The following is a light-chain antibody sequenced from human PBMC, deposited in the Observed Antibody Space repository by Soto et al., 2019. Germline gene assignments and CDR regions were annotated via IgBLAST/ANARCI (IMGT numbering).Light chain of an antibody. CDR2: GAS. CDR1: QSVGSN. CDR3: QQYGSSLIT. V-gene: IGKV3-15*01. Sequence: EIVMTQSPATLSVSPGERATLSCRASQSVGSNLAWYQQNPGQAPRLLIYGASTRAAGIPARFSGSGSVTEFTLTISSLQSEDFAVYYCQQYGSSLITFGQGTLLENK. J-gene: IGKJ5*01.